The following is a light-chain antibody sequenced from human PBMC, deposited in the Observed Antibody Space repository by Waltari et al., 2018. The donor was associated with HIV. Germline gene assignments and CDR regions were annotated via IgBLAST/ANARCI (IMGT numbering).Light chain of an antibody. J-gene: IGLJ3*02. Sequence: HSVLTQPASVSGSPGPSITISCSGPTRDMSSLNFVSWYQQSSGISDRFSGSKSGDTASLTISALRTEDEADYFCSSYSPRGSVVFGGGTKVTVL. CDR1: TRDMSSLNF. CDR3: SSYSPRGSVV. V-gene: IGLV2-14*03.